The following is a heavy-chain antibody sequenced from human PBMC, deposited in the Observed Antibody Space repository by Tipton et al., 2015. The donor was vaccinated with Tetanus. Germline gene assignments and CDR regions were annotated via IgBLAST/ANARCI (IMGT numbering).Heavy chain of an antibody. CDR2: IYYSGST. Sequence: TLSLTCTVSGGSISSGGYYWSWIRQHPGKGLEWAGDIYYSGSTYYNPSLKSRVTISVDTSKNQFSLKLNSVTAADTAVYYCARDRARGARGWNYFDYWGQGTLVTVSS. CDR3: ARDRARGARGWNYFDY. CDR1: GGSISSGGYY. J-gene: IGHJ4*02. D-gene: IGHD1-26*01. V-gene: IGHV4-31*03.